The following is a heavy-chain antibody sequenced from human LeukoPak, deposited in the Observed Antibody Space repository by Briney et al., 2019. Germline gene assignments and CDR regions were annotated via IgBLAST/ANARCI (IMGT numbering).Heavy chain of an antibody. CDR2: ISYDENKE. D-gene: IGHD3-10*01. CDR3: ARDMGYYGSGSYYTPYH. J-gene: IGHJ4*02. V-gene: IGHV3-30*03. CDR1: GFIFNNYA. Sequence: GGSLRLSCAASGFIFNNYAMSWVRQAPGKGLEWVAFISYDENKEYYVDSVKGRFTISRDNSKNTLYLQMSSLRVDDTAVYYCARDMGYYGSGSYYTPYHWGQGTLVTVSS.